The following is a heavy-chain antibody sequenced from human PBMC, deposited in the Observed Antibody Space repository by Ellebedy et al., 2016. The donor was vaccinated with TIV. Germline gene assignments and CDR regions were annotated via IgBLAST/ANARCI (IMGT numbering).Heavy chain of an antibody. CDR1: GGSFSDYY. D-gene: IGHD2-15*01. Sequence: GSLRLSXAVYGGSFSDYYWSWVRQPPGKGLEWIGEINHSGSTSYNPSLKSRVTISVDTSKNQFSLKLTSVTAADTAVYYCARVGYSGGQYGMDVWGQGTTVIVSS. CDR2: INHSGST. V-gene: IGHV4-34*01. CDR3: ARVGYSGGQYGMDV. J-gene: IGHJ6*02.